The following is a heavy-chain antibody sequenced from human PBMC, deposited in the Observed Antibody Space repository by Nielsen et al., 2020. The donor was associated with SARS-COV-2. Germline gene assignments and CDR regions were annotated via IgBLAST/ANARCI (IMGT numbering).Heavy chain of an antibody. V-gene: IGHV1-18*01. CDR1: GYTFSSYG. D-gene: IGHD1-26*01. CDR2: ISAYNGNT. CDR3: ARDSQWELLDY. Sequence: ASVKVYCKASGYTFSSYGISWVRQAPGQGLEWMGWISAYNGNTNYAQKLKDRVTMTTDTSTNTAYMELRSLRSDDTAVYYCARDSQWELLDYWGQGTLVTVSS. J-gene: IGHJ4*02.